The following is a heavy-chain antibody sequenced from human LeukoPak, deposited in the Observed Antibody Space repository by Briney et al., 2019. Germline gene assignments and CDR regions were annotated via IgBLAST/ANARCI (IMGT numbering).Heavy chain of an antibody. J-gene: IGHJ2*01. Sequence: SETLSLTCTVSRGDPSSMTPCWDLIRQPPGKGLEWIGGIYVGGRAAYNPSLKSRVTVSADTSKNHFSLTLSSVTAADTAFYYCVRRGGVGCSLLDAWYFDLWGRGTLVTVSS. CDR3: VRRGGVGCSLLDAWYFDL. D-gene: IGHD3-16*01. CDR1: RGDPSSMTPC. V-gene: IGHV4-39*02. CDR2: IYVGGRA.